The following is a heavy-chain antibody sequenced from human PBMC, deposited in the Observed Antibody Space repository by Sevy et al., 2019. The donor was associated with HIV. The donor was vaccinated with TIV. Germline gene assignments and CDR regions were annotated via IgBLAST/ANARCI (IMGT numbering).Heavy chain of an antibody. D-gene: IGHD2-21*01. V-gene: IGHV3-23*01. CDR2: FGGGDT. CDR1: GFTFNIYA. CDR3: AKDGVSRNKLWDWFDP. Sequence: GGSLRLSCATSGFTFNIYAMSWVRQAPGKGLEWVSIFGGGDTYYADSVKGRFTISRDDSKSAVYLQMNSLRADDTAVYYCAKDGVSRNKLWDWFDPWGQGTLVTVSS. J-gene: IGHJ5*02.